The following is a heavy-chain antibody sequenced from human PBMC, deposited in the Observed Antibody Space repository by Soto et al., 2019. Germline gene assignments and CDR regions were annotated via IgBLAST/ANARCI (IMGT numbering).Heavy chain of an antibody. Sequence: SETLSLTCAVYGGSFSGYYWSWIRQPPGKGLEWIGEINHSGSTNYNPSLKSRVTISVDTSKNQFSLKLSSVTAADTAVYYCARAWYYYDSSGYLVGPAYNWFEPWGQGTLVTVSS. D-gene: IGHD3-22*01. J-gene: IGHJ5*02. CDR2: INHSGST. V-gene: IGHV4-34*01. CDR1: GGSFSGYY. CDR3: ARAWYYYDSSGYLVGPAYNWFEP.